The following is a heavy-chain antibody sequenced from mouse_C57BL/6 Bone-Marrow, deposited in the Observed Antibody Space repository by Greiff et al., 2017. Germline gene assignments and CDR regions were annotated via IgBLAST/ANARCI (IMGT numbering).Heavy chain of an antibody. CDR2: IDPGSGST. V-gene: IGHV1-55*01. CDR3: ARYGYYNWYFDV. J-gene: IGHJ1*03. Sequence: QVQLQQSGAELVKPGASVKMSCKASGYPFTSYWITWVKQRPGQGLEWIGDIDPGSGSTNYNEKFKSKATLTVDTSSSTAYMQLSRLTSEDSAVYYCARYGYYNWYFDVWGTGTTVTVSS. D-gene: IGHD2-3*01. CDR1: GYPFTSYW.